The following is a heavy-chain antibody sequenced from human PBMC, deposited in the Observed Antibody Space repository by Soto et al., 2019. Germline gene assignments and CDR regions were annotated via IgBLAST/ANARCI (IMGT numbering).Heavy chain of an antibody. CDR2: ISGSGGST. Sequence: PGGSLRLSCAASGFTFSSYAMSWVRQAPGKGLEWVSAISGSGGSTYYADSVKGRFTISRDNSKNTLYLQMNSLRAEDTAVYYCARGYYDFWSGYYSDNSMDVWGKGTTVTVSS. J-gene: IGHJ6*03. CDR1: GFTFSSYA. CDR3: ARGYYDFWSGYYSDNSMDV. D-gene: IGHD3-3*01. V-gene: IGHV3-23*01.